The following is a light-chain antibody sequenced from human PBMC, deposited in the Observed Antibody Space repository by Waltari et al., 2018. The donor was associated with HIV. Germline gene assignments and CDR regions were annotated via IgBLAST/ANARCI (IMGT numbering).Light chain of an antibody. Sequence: QLVLTQSASASASLGASVKLTCTLSSGYTAYAIAWHQQQAEKGPRSLMKVNSDGSYSRGDGIPDRFSGSSSEAERYLTISSLQSEDEADYYCQTWDTGIRVFGGGTKLTVL. CDR2: VNSDGSY. V-gene: IGLV4-69*01. J-gene: IGLJ3*02. CDR1: SGYTAYA. CDR3: QTWDTGIRV.